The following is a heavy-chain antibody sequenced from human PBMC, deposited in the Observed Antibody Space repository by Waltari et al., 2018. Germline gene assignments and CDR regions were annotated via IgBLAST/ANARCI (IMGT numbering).Heavy chain of an antibody. D-gene: IGHD3-22*01. CDR3: ATVGYYYDSTPGPYYYYGMDV. Sequence: QVQLVQSGAEVKKPGASVKVSCKASGYTFTGYYMHWVRQAPGQGLEWMGGFDPEDGETIYAQKFQGRVTMTEDTSTDTAYMELSSLRSEDTAVYYCATVGYYYDSTPGPYYYYGMDVWGQGTTVTVSS. J-gene: IGHJ6*02. V-gene: IGHV1-24*01. CDR2: FDPEDGET. CDR1: GYTFTGYY.